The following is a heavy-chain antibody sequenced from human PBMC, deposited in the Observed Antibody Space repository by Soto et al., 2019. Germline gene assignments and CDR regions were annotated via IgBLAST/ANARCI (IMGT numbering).Heavy chain of an antibody. J-gene: IGHJ5*02. CDR2: IIPIFGTT. V-gene: IGHV1-69*06. CDR3: ARDRTDSGYYTNWLDP. Sequence: SVKVSCKASGGTFGSDAITWVRQGPGQGLEWVGRIIPIFGTTNYAQNLQGRVTISADKSTLTSYMELHSLTSDDTALYYCARDRTDSGYYTNWLDPWGQGTQVTVSS. CDR1: GGTFGSDA. D-gene: IGHD3-22*01.